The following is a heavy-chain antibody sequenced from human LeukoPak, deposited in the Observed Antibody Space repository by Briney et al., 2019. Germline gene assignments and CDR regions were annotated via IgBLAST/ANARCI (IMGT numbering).Heavy chain of an antibody. V-gene: IGHV1-46*01. CDR1: GYTFTSYY. D-gene: IGHD6-13*01. Sequence: ASVKVSCKASGYTFTSYYMHWVRQAPGQGLEWMGIINPSGGSTSYAQKFQGRVTMTRDTSTSTVYMELSSLKSEDTAVYYCARDRTKGIAAAGIDYWGQGTLVTVSS. CDR3: ARDRTKGIAAAGIDY. CDR2: INPSGGST. J-gene: IGHJ4*02.